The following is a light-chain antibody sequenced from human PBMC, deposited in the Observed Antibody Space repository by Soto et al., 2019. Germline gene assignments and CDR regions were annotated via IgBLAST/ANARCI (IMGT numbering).Light chain of an antibody. CDR2: DVS. Sequence: QSALTQPASVSGSPGQSITISCTETSSDVGGYNYVSWYQQHPGKAPTLMIYDVSNRPSGVSNRFSGSKSGNTASLSISGLQAEDEADYYCSSYTSSSTPHVVFGGGTKLTVL. V-gene: IGLV2-14*01. J-gene: IGLJ2*01. CDR1: SSDVGGYNY. CDR3: SSYTSSSTPHVV.